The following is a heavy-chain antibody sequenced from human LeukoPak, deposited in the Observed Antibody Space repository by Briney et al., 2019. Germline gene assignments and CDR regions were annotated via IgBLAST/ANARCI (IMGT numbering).Heavy chain of an antibody. J-gene: IGHJ4*02. CDR1: GFTFSSYG. V-gene: IGHV3-30*03. Sequence: GRSLRLSCAASGFTFSSYGMHWVRQAPGKGLEWVAVISYLGDDQFYAESVKGRFTISRDNSKNTLYLQMNSLRAEDTAVYYCARDPQSRGSYRNFDYWGQGTLVTVSS. CDR2: ISYLGDDQ. CDR3: ARDPQSRGSYRNFDY. D-gene: IGHD1-26*01.